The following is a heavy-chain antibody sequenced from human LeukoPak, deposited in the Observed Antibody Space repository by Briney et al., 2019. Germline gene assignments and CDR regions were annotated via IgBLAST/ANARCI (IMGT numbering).Heavy chain of an antibody. CDR3: ARRAKYSSGAYFDY. Sequence: PSETLSLTCTVSGGSISSYYWSWIRQPPGKGLEWIGYIYYSGSTNYNPSLKSRVTISVDTSKNQFSLNLSSVTAADTAVYYCARRAKYSSGAYFDYWGQGTLVTVSS. CDR2: IYYSGST. J-gene: IGHJ4*02. V-gene: IGHV4-59*08. D-gene: IGHD6-19*01. CDR1: GGSISSYY.